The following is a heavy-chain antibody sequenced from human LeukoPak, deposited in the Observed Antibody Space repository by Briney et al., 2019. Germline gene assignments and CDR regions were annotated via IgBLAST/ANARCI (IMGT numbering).Heavy chain of an antibody. Sequence: SETLSLTCAVSGGSISSGAYSWSWIRQPPGKGLEWMGYIYQSGTTYYNPSLKSRVTISADRSKTQFSLTLSSVTAADTAVYYCARNLRGELDYWGQGTLVTVSS. V-gene: IGHV4-30-2*01. J-gene: IGHJ4*02. CDR1: GGSISSGAYS. CDR2: IYQSGTT. D-gene: IGHD5/OR15-5a*01. CDR3: ARNLRGELDY.